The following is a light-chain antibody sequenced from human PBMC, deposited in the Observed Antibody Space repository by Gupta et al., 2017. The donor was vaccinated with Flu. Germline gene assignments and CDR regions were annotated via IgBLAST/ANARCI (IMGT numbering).Light chain of an antibody. Sequence: QTVLTQEPSFSVTPGGTVTLTCGLKSGTVSTDNYPSWYQQLPGPPPRTLIYTTRRRSSGVPDRFSGSILGNKAALTITGAQADDESDYDRLIYMPVGSWLFGGGTKLTVL. CDR3: LIYMPVGSWL. V-gene: IGLV8-61*01. CDR2: TTR. J-gene: IGLJ3*02. CDR1: SGTVSTDNY.